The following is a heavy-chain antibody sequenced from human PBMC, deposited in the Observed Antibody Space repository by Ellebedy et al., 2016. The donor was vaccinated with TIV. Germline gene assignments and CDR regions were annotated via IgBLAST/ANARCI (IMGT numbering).Heavy chain of an antibody. J-gene: IGHJ2*01. CDR1: GFTFNNFA. D-gene: IGHD3-9*01. CDR3: ARVYLDSMPRLWYFDL. V-gene: IGHV3-48*03. CDR2: ILPSGGGI. Sequence: GESLKISREASGFTFNNFAMNWVRQVPGKAPEWLAYILPSGGGIYYAASVKGRFTISRDNTKNSLHLDMINLRVDDSAVYYCARVYLDSMPRLWYFDLWGRGTLVTVSS.